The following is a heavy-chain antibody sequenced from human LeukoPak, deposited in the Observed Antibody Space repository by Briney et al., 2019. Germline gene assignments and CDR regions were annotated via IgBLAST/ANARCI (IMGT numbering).Heavy chain of an antibody. Sequence: GGSLRLSCAASGFTFSDYYMSWIRQAPGKGLEWVSYISSSGSTIYYADSVKGRFTISRDNAKNSLYLQMNSLRAEDTAVYYCAKEFYHFWSGYQGNAFDIWGQGTLVTVPS. J-gene: IGHJ3*02. V-gene: IGHV3-11*04. CDR1: GFTFSDYY. CDR2: ISSSGSTI. CDR3: AKEFYHFWSGYQGNAFDI. D-gene: IGHD3-3*01.